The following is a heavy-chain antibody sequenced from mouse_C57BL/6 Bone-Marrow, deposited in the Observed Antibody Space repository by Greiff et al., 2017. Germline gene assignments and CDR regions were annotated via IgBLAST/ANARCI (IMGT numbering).Heavy chain of an antibody. Sequence: QVQLQQPGAELVKPGASVKLSCKASGYTFTSYWMHWVKQRPGQGLEWIGMIHPNSGSTNYNEKFKSKATLTVDKSSSTAYMQLSSLTSEDSAVYYCARTGIYYGNFWFGYWGQGTLVTVSA. V-gene: IGHV1-64*01. CDR3: ARTGIYYGNFWFGY. J-gene: IGHJ3*01. CDR2: IHPNSGST. D-gene: IGHD2-1*01. CDR1: GYTFTSYW.